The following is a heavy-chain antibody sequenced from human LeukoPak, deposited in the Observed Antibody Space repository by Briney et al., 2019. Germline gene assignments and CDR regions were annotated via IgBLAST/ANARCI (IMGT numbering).Heavy chain of an antibody. CDR3: ARVGDDYAFDY. D-gene: IGHD4-17*01. Sequence: ASVKVSCKASGDTFSSYAISWVRQAPGQGLQWMGGIIPIFGTANYAQKFQGRVTITADKSTSTAYMELSSLRSDDTAVYYCARVGDDYAFDYWGQGTLVTVSS. V-gene: IGHV1-69*06. CDR2: IIPIFGTA. CDR1: GDTFSSYA. J-gene: IGHJ4*02.